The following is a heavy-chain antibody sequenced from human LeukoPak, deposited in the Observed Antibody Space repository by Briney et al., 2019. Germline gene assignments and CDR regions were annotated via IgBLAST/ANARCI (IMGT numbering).Heavy chain of an antibody. CDR2: IIPIIGMT. D-gene: IGHD6-19*01. J-gene: IGHJ4*02. V-gene: IGHV1-69*04. Sequence: ASVKVSCKASGGTFSSYAVSWVRQGPGQGLEWMGRIIPIIGMTNYAQKFQGRVTITADKSTNTAYMELRSLRSEDTAVYYCARGMPYSTGWSHFDCWGQGTLVTVSS. CDR1: GGTFSSYA. CDR3: ARGMPYSTGWSHFDC.